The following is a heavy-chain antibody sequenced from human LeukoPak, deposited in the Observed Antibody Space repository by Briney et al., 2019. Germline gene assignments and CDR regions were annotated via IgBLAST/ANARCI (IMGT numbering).Heavy chain of an antibody. J-gene: IGHJ5*02. D-gene: IGHD3-10*01. CDR2: INHSGST. Sequence: PSETLPLTCAVYGGSFSGYYWSGIRQPPGKGLEWIGQINHSGSTNYNPSLKSRATISVDTSKHQFSLNLKSVTAEPTAVYFCARGLVEDSTLVRGLIAVLNWFDPWGQGTLVTVSS. V-gene: IGHV4-34*01. CDR1: GGSFSGYY. CDR3: ARGLVEDSTLVRGLIAVLNWFDP.